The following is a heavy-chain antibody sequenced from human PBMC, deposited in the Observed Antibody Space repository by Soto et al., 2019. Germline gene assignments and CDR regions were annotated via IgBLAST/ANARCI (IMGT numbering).Heavy chain of an antibody. J-gene: IGHJ5*02. CDR1: GFTFSSYA. CDR3: AKNSGWFNT. CDR2: ISGSGGAT. Sequence: GGSLRLSCAASGFTFSSYAMSWVRQAPGKGLEWVSAISGSGGATYHAESVKGRFTISRDNSMNTVYLQMNSLRADDTALYYCAKNSGWFNTWGQGALVTVSS. D-gene: IGHD3-10*01. V-gene: IGHV3-23*01.